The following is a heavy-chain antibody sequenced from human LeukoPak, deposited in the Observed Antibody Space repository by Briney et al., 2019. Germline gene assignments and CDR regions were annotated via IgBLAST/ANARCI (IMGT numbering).Heavy chain of an antibody. V-gene: IGHV3-23*01. D-gene: IGHD1-26*01. J-gene: IGHJ4*02. CDR3: AKGRGSPFYFEY. CDR2: ISGSGAST. Sequence: GGSLRLSCAASGFTFSSFAMSWVRQAPGKGLEWVSSISGSGASTYYADSVKGRLTISRDNSKNTLYLQMNSLRAKDTAVYYCAKGRGSPFYFEYWGQGTLVTVSS. CDR1: GFTFSSFA.